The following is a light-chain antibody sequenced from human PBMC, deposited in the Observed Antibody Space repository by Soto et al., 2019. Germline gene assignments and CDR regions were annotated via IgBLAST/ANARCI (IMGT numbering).Light chain of an antibody. CDR1: QTVNNNY. CDR3: QQYGSSPQT. Sequence: ELVLTQSPGTLSLSPGERATLSCRASQTVNNNYLAWYQQIPGQAPRLLISGASGRATGTPDRFSGSAPGTDFTLTISRLEPEDFAVYYCQQYGSSPQTFGQGTKVDI. CDR2: GAS. V-gene: IGKV3-20*01. J-gene: IGKJ1*01.